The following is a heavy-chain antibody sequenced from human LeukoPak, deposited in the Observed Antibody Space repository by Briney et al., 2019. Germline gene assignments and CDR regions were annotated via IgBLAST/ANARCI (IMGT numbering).Heavy chain of an antibody. J-gene: IGHJ5*02. V-gene: IGHV1-69*05. CDR1: GGTFSSYA. CDR3: ARLRDCSGGSCFHWFDP. D-gene: IGHD2-15*01. CDR2: IIPIFGTA. Sequence: ASVKVSCKASGGTFSSYAISWVRQAPGQGLERMGGIIPIFGTANYAQKFQGRVTIPTDESTSTAYMELSSLRSEDTAVYYCARLRDCSGGSCFHWFDPWGQGTLVTVSS.